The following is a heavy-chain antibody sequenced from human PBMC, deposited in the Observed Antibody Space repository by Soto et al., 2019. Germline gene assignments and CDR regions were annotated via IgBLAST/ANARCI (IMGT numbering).Heavy chain of an antibody. J-gene: IGHJ5*02. CDR3: ARPRDTAMETYNWFDP. CDR2: IIPIFGTA. V-gene: IGHV1-69*13. CDR1: GGTFSSYA. Sequence: GASVKVSCKASGGTFSSYAISWVRQAPGQGLEWMGGIIPIFGTANYAQKFQGRVTITADESTSTAYMELSSLRSEDTAVYYCARPRDTAMETYNWFDPWGQGTLVTVSS. D-gene: IGHD5-18*01.